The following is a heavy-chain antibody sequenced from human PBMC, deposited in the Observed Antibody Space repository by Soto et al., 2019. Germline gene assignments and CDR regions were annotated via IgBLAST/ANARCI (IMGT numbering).Heavy chain of an antibody. J-gene: IGHJ5*02. Sequence: PSETLSLTCSVSGGSINSSSYFWGWVRQPPGKGLEWIGSIYYCGSTYYNPSLRSRVTISVDTSKNQFSLKLSSVTAADTAVFYCARHYSSGSRNWFDPWGQGTLVTVSS. CDR3: ARHYSSGSRNWFDP. CDR1: GGSINSSSYF. CDR2: IYYCGST. V-gene: IGHV4-39*01. D-gene: IGHD6-19*01.